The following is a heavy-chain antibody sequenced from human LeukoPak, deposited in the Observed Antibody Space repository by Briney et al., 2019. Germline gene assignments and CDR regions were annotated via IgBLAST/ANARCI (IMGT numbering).Heavy chain of an antibody. CDR3: AKQRRDGYNYFDY. CDR2: IYYSEST. CDR1: GGSISSSRYY. V-gene: IGHV4-39*01. D-gene: IGHD5-24*01. Sequence: SETLSLTCSVSGGSISSSRYYWGWIRHPPGKGLEWIGNIYYSESTYYNPSLKSRVTISVDTSKNQFSLKLSSVTAADTAVYYCAKQRRDGYNYFDYWGQGTLVTVSS. J-gene: IGHJ4*02.